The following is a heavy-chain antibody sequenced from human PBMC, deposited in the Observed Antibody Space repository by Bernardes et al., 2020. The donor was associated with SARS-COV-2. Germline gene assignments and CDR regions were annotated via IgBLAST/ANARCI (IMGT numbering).Heavy chain of an antibody. Sequence: ASVKVSCKVSGYSLTDLSMHWVRQAPGKGLEWMGGFDPENGETFYAPKFQGRVTMTEDTSTNTAYMELRALRSEDTAVVYCAADLGTLERSGFDSWGQGTLVTVSS. CDR2: FDPENGET. J-gene: IGHJ4*02. V-gene: IGHV1-24*01. D-gene: IGHD3-10*01. CDR1: GYSLTDLS. CDR3: AADLGTLERSGFDS.